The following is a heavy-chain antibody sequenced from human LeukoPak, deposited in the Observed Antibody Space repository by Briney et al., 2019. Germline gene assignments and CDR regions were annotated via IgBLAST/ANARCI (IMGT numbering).Heavy chain of an antibody. J-gene: IGHJ4*02. CDR3: ARAKLRWLQDDY. D-gene: IGHD5-24*01. Sequence: GESLKISCKGSGYSFTSYWISWGRQLPGKGREGMGRIDPSDSYTNYSPSFQGHVTISADKSISTAYLQWSSLKASDTAMYYCARAKLRWLQDDYWGQGTLVTVSS. CDR1: GYSFTSYW. V-gene: IGHV5-10-1*01. CDR2: IDPSDSYT.